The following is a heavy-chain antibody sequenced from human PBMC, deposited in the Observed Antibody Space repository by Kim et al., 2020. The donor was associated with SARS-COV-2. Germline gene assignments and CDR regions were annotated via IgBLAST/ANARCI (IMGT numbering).Heavy chain of an antibody. D-gene: IGHD4-17*01. CDR1: GYSFTSYW. CDR3: ARHEVHLDYGGNPVDP. Sequence: GESLKISCKGSGYSFTSYWIGWVRQMPGKGLEWMGIIYPGDSDTRYSPSFQGQVTSSADKSISTAYLQWSSLKASDTAMYYCARHEVHLDYGGNPVDPWGQGTLVTVSS. J-gene: IGHJ5*02. CDR2: IYPGDSDT. V-gene: IGHV5-51*01.